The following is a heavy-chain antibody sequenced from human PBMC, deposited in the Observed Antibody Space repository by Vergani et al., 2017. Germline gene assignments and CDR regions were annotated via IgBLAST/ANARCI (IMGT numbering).Heavy chain of an antibody. CDR3: ARIRIAGRSWFDP. Sequence: QVQLQESGPGLVKPSETLSLTCTVSGGSISSYYWSWIRQPPGKGLEWIGYIYYSGCTNYNPSLKSRVTISVDTSKNQFSLKLSSVTAADTAVYYCARIRIAGRSWFDPWGQGTLVTVSS. D-gene: IGHD6-13*01. V-gene: IGHV4-59*01. J-gene: IGHJ5*02. CDR2: IYYSGCT. CDR1: GGSISSYY.